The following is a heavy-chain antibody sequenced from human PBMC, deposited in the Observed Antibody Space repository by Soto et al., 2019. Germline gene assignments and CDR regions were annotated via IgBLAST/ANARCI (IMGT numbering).Heavy chain of an antibody. CDR2: IYTSGST. CDR3: ARELLAARNYGMDV. D-gene: IGHD6-6*01. V-gene: IGHV4-4*07. CDR1: GGSISSYY. Sequence: LSLTCTVSGGSISSYYWSWIRQPAGKGLEWIGRIYTSGSTNYNPSLKSRVTMSVDTSKNQFSLKLSSVTAADTAMYYCARELLAARNYGMDVWGQGTTVTVSS. J-gene: IGHJ6*02.